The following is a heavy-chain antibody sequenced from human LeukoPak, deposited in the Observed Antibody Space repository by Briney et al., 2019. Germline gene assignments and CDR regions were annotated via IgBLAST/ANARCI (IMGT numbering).Heavy chain of an antibody. V-gene: IGHV1-69*13. J-gene: IGHJ3*02. CDR3: ARDLSSGAFDI. CDR2: IIPIFGTA. D-gene: IGHD6-6*01. CDR1: GGTFSSYA. Sequence: SVTVSCTASGGTFSSYAISWVRQAPGQGLEWMGGIIPIFGTANYAQKFQGRVTITADESTSTAYMELSSLRSEDTAVYYCARDLSSGAFDIWGQGTMVTVSS.